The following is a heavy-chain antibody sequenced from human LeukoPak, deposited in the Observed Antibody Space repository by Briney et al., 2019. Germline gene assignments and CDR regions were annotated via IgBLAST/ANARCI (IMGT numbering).Heavy chain of an antibody. D-gene: IGHD3-3*01. Sequence: GGSLRLSCAASGFTFSSYAMHWVRQAPGEGLEYVSAISGNGGSTYYANSVKGRFTISRDNSKNTLYLQMGSLRAEDMAMYYCARSRGDFDFWSGSYRTFDYWGQGTLVTVSS. CDR1: GFTFSSYA. CDR2: ISGNGGST. J-gene: IGHJ4*02. V-gene: IGHV3-64*01. CDR3: ARSRGDFDFWSGSYRTFDY.